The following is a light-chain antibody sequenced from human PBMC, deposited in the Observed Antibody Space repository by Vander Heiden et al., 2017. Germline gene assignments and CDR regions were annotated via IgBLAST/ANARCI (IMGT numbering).Light chain of an antibody. CDR2: TAS. J-gene: IGKJ1*01. CDR1: QSINDR. V-gene: IGKV1-5*03. Sequence: DIQMTQSHSTLSASVGDRVTITCRASQSINDRLAWYQQRPGKAANVLISTASSLESGVRSRFSGSGYGTEFTLTISSLQPDDFATYYCLRHDNSWAFGLGTKVENK. CDR3: LRHDNSWA.